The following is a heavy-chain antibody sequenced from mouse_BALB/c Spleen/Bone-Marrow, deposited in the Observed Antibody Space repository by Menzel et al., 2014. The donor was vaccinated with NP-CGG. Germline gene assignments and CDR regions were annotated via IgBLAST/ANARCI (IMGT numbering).Heavy chain of an antibody. J-gene: IGHJ4*01. CDR1: GFSLSTYGIG. CDR3: VRVLRGGAMDF. V-gene: IGHV8-11*01. Sequence: QVTLKVSGPGILQPSLTLSLTCSFSGFSLSTYGIGVGWIRQPSGKGLECLAHIWWHDNKYYDTALKSRLTISKDTSNNQVFLKIASVDTADTATYYCVRVLRGGAMDFWGQGTSVTVSS. CDR2: IWWHDNK. D-gene: IGHD1-1*01.